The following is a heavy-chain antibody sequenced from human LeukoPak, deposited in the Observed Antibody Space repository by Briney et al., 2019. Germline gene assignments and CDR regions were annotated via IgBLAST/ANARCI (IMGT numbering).Heavy chain of an antibody. J-gene: IGHJ6*03. CDR1: GFTFSNHW. Sequence: PGGSLRLSCAASGFTFSNHWMSWVRQAPGKGLEWVSSISSSSSYIYYADSVKGRFTISRDNAKNSLYLQMNSLRAEDTAVYYCARDSSRGYYYYYMDVWGKGTTVTVSS. V-gene: IGHV3-21*01. CDR3: ARDSSRGYYYYYMDV. CDR2: ISSSSSYI.